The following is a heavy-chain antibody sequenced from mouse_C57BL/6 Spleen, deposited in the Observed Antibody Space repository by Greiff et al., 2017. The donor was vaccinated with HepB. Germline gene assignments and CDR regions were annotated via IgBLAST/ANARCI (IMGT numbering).Heavy chain of an antibody. CDR1: GYTFTDYY. Sequence: EVQLQQSGPELVKPGASVKISCKASGYTFTDYYMNWVKQSHGKSLEWIGDINPNNGGTSYNQKFKGKATLTVDKSSSTAYMELRSLTSEDSAVYYCARYDGYLYYAMDYWGQGTSVTVSS. J-gene: IGHJ4*01. CDR2: INPNNGGT. CDR3: ARYDGYLYYAMDY. V-gene: IGHV1-26*01. D-gene: IGHD2-3*01.